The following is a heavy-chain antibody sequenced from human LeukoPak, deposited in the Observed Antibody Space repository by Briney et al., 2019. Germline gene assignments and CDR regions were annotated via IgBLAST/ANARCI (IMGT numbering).Heavy chain of an antibody. CDR3: ARGNIAAEFY. CDR1: GFTFSSYG. Sequence: GGSLRLSCAASGFTFSSYGMHWVRQAPGKGLEWVAFIRYDGSNKYYADSVKGRFTISRDNSKNTLYLQMNSLRAEDTAVYYCARGNIAAEFYGGQGTLVTVSS. J-gene: IGHJ4*02. D-gene: IGHD6-13*01. CDR2: IRYDGSNK. V-gene: IGHV3-30*02.